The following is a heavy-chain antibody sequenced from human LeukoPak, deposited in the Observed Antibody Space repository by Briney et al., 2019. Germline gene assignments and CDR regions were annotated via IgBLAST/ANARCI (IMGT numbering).Heavy chain of an antibody. CDR1: GFTFSSYW. CDR3: ARAPSEIGGYYPEYFRH. J-gene: IGHJ1*01. V-gene: IGHV3-74*01. D-gene: IGHD3-22*01. Sequence: GGSLRLSCAASGFTFSSYWMHWVRQAPGKGLVWVSRIKSDGSTNYADSVKGRFTISRDNAKNTVSLQMNSLRAEDTGVYYCARAPSEIGGYYPEYFRHWGQGTLVTLSS. CDR2: IKSDGST.